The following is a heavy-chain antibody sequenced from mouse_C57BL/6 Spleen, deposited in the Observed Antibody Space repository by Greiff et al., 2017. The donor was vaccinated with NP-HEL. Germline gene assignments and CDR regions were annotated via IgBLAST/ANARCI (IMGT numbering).Heavy chain of an antibody. Sequence: EVQLQQSGPELVKPGASVKISCKASGYTFTDYYMNWVKQSHGKSLEWIGDINPNNGGTSYNQKFKGKATLTVDKSSSTAYMELRSLTSEDSAVYYCARSTSSYQDYWGKGTTLSVSS. J-gene: IGHJ2*01. V-gene: IGHV1-26*01. D-gene: IGHD1-1*01. CDR1: GYTFTDYY. CDR3: ARSTSSYQDY. CDR2: INPNNGGT.